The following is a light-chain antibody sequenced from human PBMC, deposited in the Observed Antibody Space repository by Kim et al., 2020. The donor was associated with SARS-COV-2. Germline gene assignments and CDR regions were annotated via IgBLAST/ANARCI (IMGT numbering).Light chain of an antibody. CDR3: QQYNSYPYT. Sequence: DIQMTQSPSTLSASVGDRVTITCRASQSISSWLAWYQQKPGKAPKILMYKASSLESGVPPRFSGSGSGTEFTLTISSLQPDDFATYYCQQYNSYPYTFGQGTKLEI. V-gene: IGKV1-5*03. CDR2: KAS. CDR1: QSISSW. J-gene: IGKJ2*01.